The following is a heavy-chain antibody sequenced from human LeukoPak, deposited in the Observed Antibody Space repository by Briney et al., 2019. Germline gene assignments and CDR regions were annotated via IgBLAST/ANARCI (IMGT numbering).Heavy chain of an antibody. D-gene: IGHD3-10*01. CDR2: ISYDGSHK. V-gene: IGHV3-30*18. Sequence: ESGKSLRLSCATSGFTFSSYGMHWVRQAPGKGLEWVAVISYDGSHKYHADSVKGRFTISRDNSKNALSLQMNSLRAEDTAVYYCAKGRMVNYYYYYGMDAWGQGTTVTVSS. J-gene: IGHJ6*02. CDR3: AKGRMVNYYYYYGMDA. CDR1: GFTFSSYG.